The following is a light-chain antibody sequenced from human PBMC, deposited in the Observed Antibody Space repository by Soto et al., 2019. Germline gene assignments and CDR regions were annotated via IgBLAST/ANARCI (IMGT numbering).Light chain of an antibody. J-gene: IGLJ2*01. Sequence: QSALTQPASVSGSPGQSITISCTGTSSDVGSYSLVSWYQQHPGKAPKLIIYEGNKRPSGVSNRFSGSRSGNTASLTISGLQAEDEAAYLCCSYARTSTVIFGGGTQLTVL. CDR2: EGN. V-gene: IGLV2-23*01. CDR1: SSDVGSYSL. CDR3: CSYARTSTVI.